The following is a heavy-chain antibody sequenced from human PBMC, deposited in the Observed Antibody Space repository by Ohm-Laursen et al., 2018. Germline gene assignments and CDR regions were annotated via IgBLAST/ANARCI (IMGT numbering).Heavy chain of an antibody. J-gene: IGHJ5*02. CDR2: IYHSGST. CDR1: SGSISSGDYY. Sequence: SETLSLTCTVSSGSISSGDYYWSWIRQHPGKGLEWIGYIYHSGSTNYNPSLKSRVTISVDTSKNQFSLKLSSVTAADTAVYYCARHYDFWSVKGLYNWFDPWGQGTLVTVSS. CDR3: ARHYDFWSVKGLYNWFDP. V-gene: IGHV4-61*08. D-gene: IGHD3-3*01.